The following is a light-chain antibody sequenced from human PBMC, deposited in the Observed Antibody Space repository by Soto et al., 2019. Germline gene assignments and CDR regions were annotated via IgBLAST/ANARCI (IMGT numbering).Light chain of an antibody. CDR2: YDD. J-gene: IGLJ2*01. V-gene: IGLV1-36*01. Sequence: QSVLTQPPSVSEAPRQRVTISCSGSSSNIGNNAVNWYQQLPGKAPKLLIYYDDLLPSGVSDRFSGSKSGTSASLAISGLQSEYEADYYCAAWDDSLNDVVFGGGTKLTVL. CDR1: SSNIGNNA. CDR3: AAWDDSLNDVV.